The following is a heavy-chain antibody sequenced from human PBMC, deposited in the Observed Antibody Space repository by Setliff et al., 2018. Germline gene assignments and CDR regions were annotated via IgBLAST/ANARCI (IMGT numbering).Heavy chain of an antibody. CDR2: INHSGSA. V-gene: IGHV4-34*01. D-gene: IGHD2-15*01. Sequence: SETLSLTCAVYGGSFSGYYWSWIRQPPGKGLEWIGEINHSGSAYYNPSLKSRVTISVDTSKNQFSLKLSSVTAADTAMYYCARILGYCSGGSCYVPYWGQGTLVTVS. CDR3: ARILGYCSGGSCYVPY. CDR1: GGSFSGYY. J-gene: IGHJ4*02.